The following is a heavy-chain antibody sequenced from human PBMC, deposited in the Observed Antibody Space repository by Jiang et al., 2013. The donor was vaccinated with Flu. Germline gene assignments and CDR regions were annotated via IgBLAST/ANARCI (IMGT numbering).Heavy chain of an antibody. CDR3: ARIREQLPHYGMDV. D-gene: IGHD1-26*01. CDR2: IDWDDDK. V-gene: IGHV2-70*01. J-gene: IGHJ6*02. Sequence: IRQPPGKALEWLALIDWDDDKYYSTSLKTRLTISKDTSKNQVVLTMTNMDPVDTATYYCARIREQLPHYGMDVWGQGTTVTVSS.